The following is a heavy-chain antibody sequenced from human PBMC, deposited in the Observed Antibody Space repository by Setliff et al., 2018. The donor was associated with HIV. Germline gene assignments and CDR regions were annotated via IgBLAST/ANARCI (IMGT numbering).Heavy chain of an antibody. CDR3: ARLGDYDSSGYSWFDY. D-gene: IGHD3-22*01. J-gene: IGHJ4*02. CDR2: IHYSGHT. CDR1: GGSVSSDSYH. Sequence: PSETLSLTCTVSGGSVSSDSYHWTWIRQPPGKGLEWIGHIHYSGHTKSNPSLTSRLIMSIDTSKRQFSLKLTSVTAADTAVCYCARLGDYDSSGYSWFDYWGQGTLVTVSS. V-gene: IGHV4-61*01.